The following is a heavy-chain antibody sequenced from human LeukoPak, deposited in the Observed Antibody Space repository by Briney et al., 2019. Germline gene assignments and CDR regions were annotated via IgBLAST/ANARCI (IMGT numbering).Heavy chain of an antibody. CDR1: GGSTSSSTTYY. CDR2: VYYSGST. Sequence: PSEPLSPTCTASGGSTSSSTTYYWGWIRQPPGKGLELMGSVYYSGSTYYNPSLKTRATISVDTPKNQHSLNLSSVTAADTAVCWCARPVYYDILTDSYYLDYWGQGTLVTVSS. V-gene: IGHV4-39*01. CDR3: ARPVYYDILTDSYYLDY. J-gene: IGHJ4*01. D-gene: IGHD3-9*01.